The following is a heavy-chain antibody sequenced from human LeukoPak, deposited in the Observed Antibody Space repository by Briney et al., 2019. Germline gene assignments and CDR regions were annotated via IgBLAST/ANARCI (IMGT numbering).Heavy chain of an antibody. CDR1: GFTFSSYA. Sequence: GGSLRLSCAASGFTFSSYAMSWVRQAPGKGLEWVSAISGSGGSTYYADSVKGRFTISRDNSKNTLYLQMNSLRAEDTAVYYCARLRDYPYYFDYWGQGTLVTVSS. CDR3: ARLRDYPYYFDY. D-gene: IGHD4-11*01. V-gene: IGHV3-23*01. J-gene: IGHJ4*02. CDR2: ISGSGGST.